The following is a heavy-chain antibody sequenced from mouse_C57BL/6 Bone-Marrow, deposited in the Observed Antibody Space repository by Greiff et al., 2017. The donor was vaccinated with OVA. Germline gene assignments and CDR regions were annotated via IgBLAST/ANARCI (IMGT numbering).Heavy chain of an antibody. J-gene: IGHJ2*01. D-gene: IGHD1-1*01. CDR1: GFNIKDDY. CDR2: IDPENGDT. Sequence: EVHLVESGAELVRPGASVTLSCPASGFNIKDDYMHWVKQRPEQGLAWIGWIDPENGDTESASKFQGKATITADTSSNTAYLQLSILTSEDTAVYYCTTMVEAAPDYFDYWGQGTILTVS. CDR3: TTMVEAAPDYFDY. V-gene: IGHV14-4*01.